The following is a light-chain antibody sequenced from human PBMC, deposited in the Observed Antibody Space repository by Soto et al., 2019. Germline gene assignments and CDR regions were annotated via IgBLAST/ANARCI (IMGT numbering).Light chain of an antibody. CDR3: QQRSNWPSIT. CDR1: QSVSSF. Sequence: EIVLTKSAATLSLTTRERATLSCRASQSVSSFLAWYQQKPGQAPRLLIFDASTRATGIPARFSGSGSGTDFTLTISSLEPEDFAVYYCQQRSNWPSITFGQGTRLEIK. J-gene: IGKJ5*01. V-gene: IGKV3-11*01. CDR2: DAS.